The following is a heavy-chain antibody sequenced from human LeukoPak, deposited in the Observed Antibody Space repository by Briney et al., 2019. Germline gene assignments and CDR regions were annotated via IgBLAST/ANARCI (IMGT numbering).Heavy chain of an antibody. CDR3: ARVAYYDFWSGGLYAFDI. Sequence: SETLSLTCTVSGGSISSYYWSWIRQPPGKGLEGMGYIYYIGSTNYNPSLKRRVTISVDTTKNQFSLKLSSVTAADTAVYYCARVAYYDFWSGGLYAFDIWGQGTMVTVSS. V-gene: IGHV4-59*01. CDR2: IYYIGST. D-gene: IGHD3-3*01. CDR1: GGSISSYY. J-gene: IGHJ3*02.